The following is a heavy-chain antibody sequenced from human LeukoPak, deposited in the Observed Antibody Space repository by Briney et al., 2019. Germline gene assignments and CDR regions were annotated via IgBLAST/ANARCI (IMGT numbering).Heavy chain of an antibody. J-gene: IGHJ4*02. CDR3: ARGRGIAAAVTFFDY. V-gene: IGHV3-11*04. D-gene: IGHD6-13*01. CDR1: GFTFSDYY. CDR2: INNDGSYI. Sequence: GGSLRLSCAASGFTFSDYYMSWIRQAPGKGLEWVSSINNDGSYIYYAGSVKGRFTISRDNAKNSLYLQMNSLRAEDTAVYYCARGRGIAAAVTFFDYWGQGTLVTVSS.